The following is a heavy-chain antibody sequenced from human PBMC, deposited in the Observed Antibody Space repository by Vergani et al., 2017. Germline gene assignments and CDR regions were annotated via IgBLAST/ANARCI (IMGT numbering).Heavy chain of an antibody. CDR2: IYHSGST. CDR1: GYSISSGYY. V-gene: IGHV4-38-2*01. CDR3: ARGGDIVVVPAAMMYGMDV. J-gene: IGHJ6*02. Sequence: QVRLQESGPGLVKPSETLSLTCAVSGYSISSGYYWGWIRQPPGKGLEWIGSIYHSGSTYYNPSLKSRVTISVDTSKNQFSLKLSSVTAADTAVYYCARGGDIVVVPAAMMYGMDVWGQGTTVTVSS. D-gene: IGHD2-2*01.